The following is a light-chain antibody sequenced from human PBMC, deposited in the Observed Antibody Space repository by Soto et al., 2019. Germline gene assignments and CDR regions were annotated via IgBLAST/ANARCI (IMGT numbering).Light chain of an antibody. V-gene: IGLV2-11*01. J-gene: IGLJ2*01. CDR3: CSFAGTYIVVI. CDR2: DVN. Sequence: QSALTQPRSVSGSPGQSVTISCSGTSSDVGGYNYVSWYQQHPGKAPKLMIYDVNKRPSGVPDRFSGSKSGNTASLTISGLQTDDEADYYCCSFAGTYIVVIFGGGTQLTVL. CDR1: SSDVGGYNY.